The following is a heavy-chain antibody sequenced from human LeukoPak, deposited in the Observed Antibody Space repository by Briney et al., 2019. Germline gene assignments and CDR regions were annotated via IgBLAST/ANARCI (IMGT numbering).Heavy chain of an antibody. Sequence: SETLSLTCTVSGGSISSYYWGWIRQPPGKGLEWIGCIYYSGSTNYNPSLKSRVTISVDTSKSQFSLNLSSVTAADTAVYYCARARHNWFDPWGQGTLVTVSS. V-gene: IGHV4-59*01. CDR2: IYYSGST. CDR3: ARARHNWFDP. CDR1: GGSISSYY. J-gene: IGHJ5*02.